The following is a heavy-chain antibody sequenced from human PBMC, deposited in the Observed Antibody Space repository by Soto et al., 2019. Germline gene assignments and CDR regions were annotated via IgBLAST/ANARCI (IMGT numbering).Heavy chain of an antibody. Sequence: GGSLRLSCAASGFTVSSNYMSWVRQAPGKGLEWVSVIYSGGSTYYADSVKGRFTISRDNSKNTLYLQMNSLRAEDTAVYYCARDYGSGPLSWFDPWGQGTLVTVSS. CDR3: ARDYGSGPLSWFDP. D-gene: IGHD3-10*01. J-gene: IGHJ5*02. CDR2: IYSGGST. CDR1: GFTVSSNY. V-gene: IGHV3-53*01.